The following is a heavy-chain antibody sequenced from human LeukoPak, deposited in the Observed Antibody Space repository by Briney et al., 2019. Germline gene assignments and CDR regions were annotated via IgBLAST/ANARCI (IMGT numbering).Heavy chain of an antibody. V-gene: IGHV3-33*01. D-gene: IGHD1-26*01. CDR1: GFTFSSYG. Sequence: GGSLRLSCAASGFTFSSYGMHWVRQAPGKGLEWVAVIWYDGSNKYYADSVKGRFTISRDNSKNTLYLQMNSLRAEDTAVYYCARGGYSGSYLGGGFDYWGQGTLVTVSS. CDR3: ARGGYSGSYLGGGFDY. J-gene: IGHJ4*02. CDR2: IWYDGSNK.